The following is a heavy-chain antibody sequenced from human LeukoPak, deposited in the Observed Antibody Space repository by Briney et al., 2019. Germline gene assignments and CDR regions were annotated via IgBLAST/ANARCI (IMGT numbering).Heavy chain of an antibody. J-gene: IGHJ5*02. CDR2: IYPGDSDT. Sequence: GESLKISCKGSGYSFTSYWIGWVRQMPGKGLEWMGIIYPGDSDTRYSPSFQGQVTISADTSISTAYLQWSSLKASHTAMYYCARHGQYYDFWSGYYWFDPWGQGTLVTVSS. D-gene: IGHD3-3*01. CDR3: ARHGQYYDFWSGYYWFDP. CDR1: GYSFTSYW. V-gene: IGHV5-51*01.